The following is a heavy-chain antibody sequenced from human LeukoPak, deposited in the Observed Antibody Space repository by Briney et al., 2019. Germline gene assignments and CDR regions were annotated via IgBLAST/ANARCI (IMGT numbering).Heavy chain of an antibody. Sequence: GESLKISCKGSGSTFTSYWIGWVRQLPGKGLEWMGIIYPGDSDTRYSPSFQGQVTISADKSISTAYLQWSSLKASDTAMYYCARPSLASDLLYFDYWGQGTLVTVSS. V-gene: IGHV5-51*01. D-gene: IGHD2-21*02. CDR3: ARPSLASDLLYFDY. J-gene: IGHJ4*02. CDR1: GSTFTSYW. CDR2: IYPGDSDT.